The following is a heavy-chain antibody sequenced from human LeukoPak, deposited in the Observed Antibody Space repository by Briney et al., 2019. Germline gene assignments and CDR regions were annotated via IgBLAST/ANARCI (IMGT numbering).Heavy chain of an antibody. CDR3: ARDGYQLLSSVGHYYYYGMDV. CDR2: ISRTGNSI. Sequence: GGSLRLSCAASGFTLSSYEMNWVRLAPGKGLEWISYISRTGNSIYYADSVKGRFTISRDNAKNSLYLQMNSLRAEDTAVYYCARDGYQLLSSVGHYYYYGMDVWGQGTTVTVSS. V-gene: IGHV3-48*03. D-gene: IGHD2-2*01. J-gene: IGHJ6*02. CDR1: GFTLSSYE.